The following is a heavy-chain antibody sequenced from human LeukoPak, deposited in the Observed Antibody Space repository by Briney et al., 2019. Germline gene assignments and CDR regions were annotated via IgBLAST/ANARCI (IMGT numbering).Heavy chain of an antibody. J-gene: IGHJ3*01. CDR3: ARGMWFDTLFSAFDV. V-gene: IGHV4-4*02. Sequence: PSETLSLTCSVSGDSISSRNWWTWVRQTPEKGLEWIGEIFHTGSTNYNPSVGGRVTISLDKSRNHFSLMLTSVTAADTALYYCARGMWFDTLFSAFDVWSQGTMVSVSS. D-gene: IGHD3-10*01. CDR2: IFHTGST. CDR1: GDSISSRNW.